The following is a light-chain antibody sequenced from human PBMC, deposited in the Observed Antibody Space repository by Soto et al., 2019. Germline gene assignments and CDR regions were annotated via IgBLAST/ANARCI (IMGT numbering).Light chain of an antibody. J-gene: IGKJ4*01. CDR1: QNIGTH. Sequence: QMTQSPSSLSASVGDRVTISCRSGQNIGTHLIWYQHKPGRAPKLLIYAASTLQSDVPSRLSSSGSAKDFPLTISGPQPEDLATYSCQQSHSAPLTFGGGTKVEIK. CDR2: AAS. V-gene: IGKV1-39*01. CDR3: QQSHSAPLT.